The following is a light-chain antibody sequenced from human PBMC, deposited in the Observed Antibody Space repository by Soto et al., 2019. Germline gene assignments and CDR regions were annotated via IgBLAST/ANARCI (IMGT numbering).Light chain of an antibody. J-gene: IGKJ2*01. CDR1: QSISSY. V-gene: IGKV1-39*01. CDR3: QQSYSTPPVT. CDR2: AAS. Sequence: DIPMTQSPSSLSASVGDRVTITCRASQSISSYLNWYQQKPGKAPKLLIYAASSLQSGVPSRFSGSGSGTDFTLTISSLQPDDFATYYCQQSYSTPPVTFGQGTKLEIK.